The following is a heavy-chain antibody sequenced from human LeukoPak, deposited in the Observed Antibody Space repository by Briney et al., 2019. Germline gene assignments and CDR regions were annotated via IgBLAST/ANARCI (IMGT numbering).Heavy chain of an antibody. CDR2: INPDSGGT. D-gene: IGHD5-18*01. CDR3: ARDRLWIEPLDY. V-gene: IGHV1-2*02. CDR1: GYTFTGYY. Sequence: ASVKVSCKASGYTFTGYYLHWVRQAPGQGLEWMGWINPDSGGTNYAQKFQGRVTMTRDTSTSTVYMELSSLRSEDTATYYCARDRLWIEPLDYWGQGTLVIVSS. J-gene: IGHJ4*02.